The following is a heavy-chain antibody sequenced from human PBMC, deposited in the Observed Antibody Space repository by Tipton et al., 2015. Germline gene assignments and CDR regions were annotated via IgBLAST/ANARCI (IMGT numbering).Heavy chain of an antibody. CDR2: ISHSGNT. CDR1: GGSFSGYY. CDR3: ARASIIQGYYHDSSRYYLFNS. Sequence: TLSLTCAVYGGSFSGYYWNWIRQPPGKGLEWIGSISHSGNTYYNPSLKSRVTMSRDTSKNQFSLKLSSVIAADTAVYYCARASIIQGYYHDSSRYYLFNSWGQGTLVTVSS. J-gene: IGHJ1*01. D-gene: IGHD3-22*01. V-gene: IGHV4-34*01.